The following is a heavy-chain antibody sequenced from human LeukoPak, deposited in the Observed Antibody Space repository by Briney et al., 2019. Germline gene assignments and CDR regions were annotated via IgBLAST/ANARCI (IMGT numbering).Heavy chain of an antibody. D-gene: IGHD6-13*01. Sequence: PGGSLRLSCAASGFTFSSYAMSWVRQAPGKGLEWVAVISYDGSNKYYADSVKGRFTISRDNSKNTLYLQMNSLRAEDTAVYYCARGYGEQLVLSYFDYWGQGTLVTVSS. CDR2: ISYDGSNK. CDR1: GFTFSSYA. V-gene: IGHV3-30-3*01. CDR3: ARGYGEQLVLSYFDY. J-gene: IGHJ4*02.